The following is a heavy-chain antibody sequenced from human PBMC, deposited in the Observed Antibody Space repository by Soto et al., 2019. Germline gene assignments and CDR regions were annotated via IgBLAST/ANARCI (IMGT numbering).Heavy chain of an antibody. D-gene: IGHD1-7*01. CDR2: IYWDDDK. CDR1: GFSLTTSGVG. CDR3: AHRLTLNTDWNYGRFDY. J-gene: IGHJ4*02. V-gene: IGHV2-5*02. Sequence: QITLKESGPALVKPTQTLTLTCTFSGFSLTTSGVGVGWIRQPPGKALEWLALIYWDDDKRYCPSLRSRLTITKDPSRNQVVLTMTNMDPVDTATYFCAHRLTLNTDWNYGRFDYWGQGALVTVSS.